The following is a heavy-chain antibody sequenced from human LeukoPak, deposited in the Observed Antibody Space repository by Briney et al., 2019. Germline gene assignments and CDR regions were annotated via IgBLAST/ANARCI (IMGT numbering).Heavy chain of an antibody. D-gene: IGHD6-13*01. V-gene: IGHV4-38-2*01. Sequence: PSETLSLTCAVSGYSISSGYYWGWIRQPPGKGLEWIGSIYHSGSTYYNPSLKSRVTISVDTSKNQFSLKLSSVTAADTAVYYCARILSGKHRIAAADPFDYWGQGTLVTVSS. CDR1: GYSISSGYY. J-gene: IGHJ4*02. CDR3: ARILSGKHRIAAADPFDY. CDR2: IYHSGST.